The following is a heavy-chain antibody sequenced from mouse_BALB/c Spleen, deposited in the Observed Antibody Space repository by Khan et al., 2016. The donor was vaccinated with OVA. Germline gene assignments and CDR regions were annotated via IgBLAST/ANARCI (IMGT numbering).Heavy chain of an antibody. CDR1: GFSFTDYA. V-gene: IGHV2-6-5*01. CDR3: SKVPPYYRLDY. CDR2: IWAGGSK. Sequence: QVQLKQSGPGLVAPSQSLSITCTVSGFSFTDYAVCWIRQPPGKGLEWLGVIWAGGSKYYYLVLKSRLSISKDNSKSQVFLQVNRLQTDNTAMYYCSKVPPYYRLDYWGKGTSVTVSS. J-gene: IGHJ4*01.